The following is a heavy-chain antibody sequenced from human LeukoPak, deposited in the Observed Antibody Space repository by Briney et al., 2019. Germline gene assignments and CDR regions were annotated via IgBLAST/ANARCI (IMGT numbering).Heavy chain of an antibody. CDR1: GLTFSDYY. Sequence: PGGSLRLSCAASGLTFSDYYMSWIRQAPGKGLEWVSYISSSGSTIYYADSVKGRFTISRDNAKNSLYLQMNSLRAEDTAVYYCASLHSYYYDSSGYHNWFDPWGQGTLVTVSS. D-gene: IGHD3-22*01. J-gene: IGHJ5*02. CDR3: ASLHSYYYDSSGYHNWFDP. CDR2: ISSSGSTI. V-gene: IGHV3-11*01.